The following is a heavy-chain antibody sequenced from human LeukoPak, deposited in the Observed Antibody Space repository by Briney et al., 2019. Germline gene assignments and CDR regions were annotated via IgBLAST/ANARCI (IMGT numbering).Heavy chain of an antibody. J-gene: IGHJ6*03. CDR3: ARKAFRGYSSSWSWAYYYYMDV. CDR2: ISSSSSYI. V-gene: IGHV3-21*01. Sequence: PGGSLRLSCAASGFTFSSYSMNWVRQAPGKGLEWVSSISSSSSYIYYADSVKGRFTISRDNAKNSLYLQMNSLRAEDTAVYYCARKAFRGYSSSWSWAYYYYMDVWGKGTTVTVSS. CDR1: GFTFSSYS. D-gene: IGHD6-13*01.